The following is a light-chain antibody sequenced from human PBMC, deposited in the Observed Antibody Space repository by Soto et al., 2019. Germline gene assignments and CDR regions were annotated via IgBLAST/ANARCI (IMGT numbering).Light chain of an antibody. CDR3: QQLNTLPFT. CDR1: QNIYSN. V-gene: IGKV3-15*01. Sequence: IVMTQSPATLSVSPGERATLSCRASQNIYSNVAWYQQRPGQAPRLLIYGASTRATGVPDRFSGTGSGTDFTLTISSLQPEDFATYHCQQLNTLPFTFGQGTRLEIK. J-gene: IGKJ5*01. CDR2: GAS.